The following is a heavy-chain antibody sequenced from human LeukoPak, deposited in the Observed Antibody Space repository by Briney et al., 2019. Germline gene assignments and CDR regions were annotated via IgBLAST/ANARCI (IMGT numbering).Heavy chain of an antibody. CDR1: GGSISSSSYY. V-gene: IGHV4-61*02. CDR3: ARDIGSRV. J-gene: IGHJ6*04. CDR2: IHASGTT. Sequence: PSETLSLTCTVSGGSISSSSYYWGWIRQPAGKGLEWIGRIHASGTTNYNPSLKSRVSMSIDVSKNQFSLRLNSVTAADTAVFYCARDIGSRVWGKGTTVIVSS. D-gene: IGHD1-26*01.